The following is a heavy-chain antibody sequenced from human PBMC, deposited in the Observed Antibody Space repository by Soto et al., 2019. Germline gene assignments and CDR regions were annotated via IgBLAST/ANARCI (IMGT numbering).Heavy chain of an antibody. CDR3: ATDRPFCTNGVGYTDYYYGMDV. CDR1: GYTFTVYY. D-gene: IGHD2-8*01. CDR2: FDPEDGET. J-gene: IGHJ6*02. Sequence: ASVKVSCKASGYTFTVYYMHWVRQAPGKGLEWRGGFDPEDGETIYAPKFPGRVTMTEETSTDTAYMELSRLRSEDTAVYYCATDRPFCTNGVGYTDYYYGMDVWGQGTTVTVSS. V-gene: IGHV1-24*01.